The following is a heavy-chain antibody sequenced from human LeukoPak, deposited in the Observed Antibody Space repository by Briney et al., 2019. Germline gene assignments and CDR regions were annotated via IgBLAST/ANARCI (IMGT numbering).Heavy chain of an antibody. V-gene: IGHV2-5*01. CDR1: GFSLSTSGVG. Sequence: SGPTLVNPTQTLTLTCTFSGFSLSTSGVGVGWIRQPPGKALEWLALIYWNDDKRYSPSLKSRLTITKDTSKNQVVLTMTNMDPVDTATYYCAHSNLLWFGTKWEFDYWGQGTLVTVSS. J-gene: IGHJ4*02. D-gene: IGHD3-10*01. CDR2: IYWNDDK. CDR3: AHSNLLWFGTKWEFDY.